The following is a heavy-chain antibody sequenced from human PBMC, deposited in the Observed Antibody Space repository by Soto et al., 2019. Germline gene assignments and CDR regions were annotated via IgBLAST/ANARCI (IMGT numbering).Heavy chain of an antibody. V-gene: IGHV4-34*09. CDR3: ARAHSSSSPGSWFYR. J-gene: IGHJ5*02. Sequence: SENLSLTFPVYGGSFRGLYWGWIRQPPGKGLEWIGYIYYSGRTYYNPSLNSRVTISVETSKNQFSLKLSSVTAADMAVYYCARAHSSSSPGSWFYRWGPGTLVTVSS. CDR1: GGSFRGLY. CDR2: IYYSGRT. D-gene: IGHD6-6*01.